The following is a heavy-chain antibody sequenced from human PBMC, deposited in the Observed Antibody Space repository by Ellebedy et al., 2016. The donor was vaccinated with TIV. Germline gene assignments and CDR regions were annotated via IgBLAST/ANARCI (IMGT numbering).Heavy chain of an antibody. D-gene: IGHD6-13*01. Sequence: AASVKVSYKASGYTFTNYYIHWVRQAPGQGLEWMGIINPSGGITSYAQKFQGRVTMTRDTSTSTAYMDLSSLRSDDTAVYYCAREFAPAAGTGYFDYWGQGTLVTVSS. CDR1: GYTFTNYY. J-gene: IGHJ4*02. V-gene: IGHV1-46*01. CDR3: AREFAPAAGTGYFDY. CDR2: INPSGGIT.